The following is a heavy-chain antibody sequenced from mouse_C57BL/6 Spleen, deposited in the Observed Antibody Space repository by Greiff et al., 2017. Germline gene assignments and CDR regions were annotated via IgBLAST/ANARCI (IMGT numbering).Heavy chain of an antibody. V-gene: IGHV5-17*01. D-gene: IGHD2-5*01. CDR1: GFTFSDYG. Sequence: EVKLIESGGGLVKPGGSLKLSCAASGFTFSDYGMHWVRQAPEKGLEWVAYISSGSSTIYYADTVKGRFTISRDNAKNTLFLQMTSLRSEDTAMYYCATYSNYFDYWGQGTTLTVSS. CDR3: ATYSNYFDY. J-gene: IGHJ2*01. CDR2: ISSGSSTI.